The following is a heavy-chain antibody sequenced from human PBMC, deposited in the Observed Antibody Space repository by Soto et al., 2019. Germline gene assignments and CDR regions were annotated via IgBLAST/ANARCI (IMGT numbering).Heavy chain of an antibody. D-gene: IGHD5-12*01. CDR1: GGSISSYY. CDR3: ARDDGERWATYHFDY. CDR2: IYTSGNT. Sequence: SETLSLTCTVSGGSISSYYWSLIRQPAGKGLEWIGRIYTSGNTNYNPSLESRVTMSLDRSKNQFSLNLSSVTAADTAVYYCARDDGERWATYHFDYWGQGTPVTFSS. J-gene: IGHJ4*02. V-gene: IGHV4-4*07.